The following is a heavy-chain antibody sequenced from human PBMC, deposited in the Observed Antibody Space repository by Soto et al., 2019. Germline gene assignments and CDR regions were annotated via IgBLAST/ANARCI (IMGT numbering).Heavy chain of an antibody. CDR1: GYTFTSYG. J-gene: IGHJ4*02. CDR2: TSAYNGNT. CDR3: ARDKETYPMNY. Sequence: ASVKVSCKASGYTFTSYGISWVRQAPGQGLEWMGWTSAYNGNTNYVQKLQGRVTMTTDTSTSTAYMELRSLRSDDTAVYYCARDKETYPMNYWGQGPLVTVSS. V-gene: IGHV1-18*01. D-gene: IGHD3-22*01.